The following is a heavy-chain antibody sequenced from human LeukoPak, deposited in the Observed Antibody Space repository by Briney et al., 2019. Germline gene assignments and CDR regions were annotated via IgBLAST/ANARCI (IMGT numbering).Heavy chain of an antibody. CDR1: GGFFSGYY. CDR2: INHSGST. D-gene: IGHD3-9*01. J-gene: IGHJ6*04. Sequence: SETLSLTCAVYGGFFSGYYWSWIRQPPGKGLEWIGEINHSGSTNYNPSLKSRVTISVDTSKNQFSLKLSSVTAADTAVYYCASRSALTGYLYYYYGMDVWGKGTTVTVSS. CDR3: ASRSALTGYLYYYYGMDV. V-gene: IGHV4-34*01.